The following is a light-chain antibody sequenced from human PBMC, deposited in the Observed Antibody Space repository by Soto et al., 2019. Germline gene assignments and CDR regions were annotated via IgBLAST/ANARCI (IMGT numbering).Light chain of an antibody. CDR2: DVS. J-gene: IGKJ3*01. CDR3: QQYVSSPFT. Sequence: EIVLTQSPATLSLSPGERATLSCRASQSVGSSYLTWYQQKPGQAPRXLIYDVSSRATGIPDRFSGSGSGTDLTLTISRLEPEDCAVYYCQQYVSSPFTFGPGTKVDIK. V-gene: IGKV3-20*01. CDR1: QSVGSSY.